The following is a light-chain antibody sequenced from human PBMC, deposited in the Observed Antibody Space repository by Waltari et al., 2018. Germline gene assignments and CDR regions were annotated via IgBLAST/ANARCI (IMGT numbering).Light chain of an antibody. Sequence: EIVLTQSPATLSLPPGERATLSCRASQSVRSYLAWYQQKPGQAPRLPIYDASNRATGIPARFSGSGSGTDFTLTISSLEPEDFAVYYCQQRSNWPGTFGQGTKLEIK. J-gene: IGKJ2*01. CDR3: QQRSNWPGT. CDR1: QSVRSY. CDR2: DAS. V-gene: IGKV3-11*01.